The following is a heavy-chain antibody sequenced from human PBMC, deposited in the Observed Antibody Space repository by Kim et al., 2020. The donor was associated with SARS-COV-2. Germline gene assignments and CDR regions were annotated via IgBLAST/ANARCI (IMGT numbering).Heavy chain of an antibody. J-gene: IGHJ4*02. CDR2: IIGSGAST. V-gene: IGHV3-23*01. CDR3: VKERSGTTIFDY. CDR1: GFTFSTHG. D-gene: IGHD1-7*01. Sequence: GGSLRLSCAASGFTFSTHGMSWVRQPPGKGLEWVSGIIGSGASTYYAGSVKGRFAISRDNSKNTLYLQMNSLRAEDTAVYYCVKERSGTTIFDYWGQGTLVTVSS.